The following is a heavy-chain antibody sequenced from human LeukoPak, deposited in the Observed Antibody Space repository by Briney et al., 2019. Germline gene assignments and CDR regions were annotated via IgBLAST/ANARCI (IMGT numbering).Heavy chain of an antibody. CDR3: ARFPFTFGGVPYYFDY. CDR2: IYPGDSDT. D-gene: IGHD3-16*01. J-gene: IGHJ4*02. V-gene: IGHV5-51*01. CDR1: GYRFTSYW. Sequence: GESLKISFKGSGYRFTSYWIGWVRPMPGKGLEWMGIIYPGDSDTRYSPSLQGQVTISADKSISTAYLQWSSLKASDTAMYYCARFPFTFGGVPYYFDYWGQGTLVTVSS.